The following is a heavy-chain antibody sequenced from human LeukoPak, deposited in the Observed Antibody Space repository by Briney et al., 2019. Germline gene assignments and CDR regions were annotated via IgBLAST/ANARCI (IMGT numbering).Heavy chain of an antibody. CDR3: ARARNTGIVGATNDY. V-gene: IGHV1-69*13. Sequence: SVKVSCKASGGTFSSYAISWMRQAPGQGLEWMGGIIPIFGTANYAQKFQGRVTITADESTSTAYMELSSLRSEDTAVYYCARARNTGIVGATNDYWGQGTLVTVSS. J-gene: IGHJ4*02. CDR2: IIPIFGTA. D-gene: IGHD1-26*01. CDR1: GGTFSSYA.